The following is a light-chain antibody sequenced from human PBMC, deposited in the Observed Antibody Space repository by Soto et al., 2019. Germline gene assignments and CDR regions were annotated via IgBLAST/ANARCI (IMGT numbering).Light chain of an antibody. CDR3: CSYAGSHTL. CDR2: DVS. Sequence: QSALTQPRSVSGSPGQSVTISCTGTSSDVGGYNYVSWYQQHPGKAPKLMIYDVSKRPSGVPDRFSGSKSGNTASLTISGLQAADEADYYCCSYAGSHTLFGGGTKLTVL. J-gene: IGLJ2*01. CDR1: SSDVGGYNY. V-gene: IGLV2-11*01.